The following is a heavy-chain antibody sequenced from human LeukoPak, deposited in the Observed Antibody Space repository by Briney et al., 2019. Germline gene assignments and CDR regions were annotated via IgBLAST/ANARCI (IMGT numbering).Heavy chain of an antibody. Sequence: GGSLRLSCAASGFTFSSYAMSWARQAPGKGLEWVSAISGSGGSAYYADSVKGRFTISRDNSKNTLYLQMNSLRAEDTAVYYCAKDYYDSSGYYEYYYYGMDVWGQGTTVTVSS. V-gene: IGHV3-23*01. CDR3: AKDYYDSSGYYEYYYYGMDV. J-gene: IGHJ6*02. CDR2: ISGSGGSA. CDR1: GFTFSSYA. D-gene: IGHD3-22*01.